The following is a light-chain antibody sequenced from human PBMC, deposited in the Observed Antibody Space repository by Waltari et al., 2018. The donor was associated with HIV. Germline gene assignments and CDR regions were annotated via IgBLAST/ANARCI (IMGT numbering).Light chain of an antibody. Sequence: IQLTQSPSSLSVSVGDRVTLTCQASHDISTYLDWYQQKAGKAPKLLIFDGSNLETGAPARFSGRGAGTDFTLTISSLQPGDVGTYYCQEYANRPPFSFGGGTKVDIK. CDR2: DGS. J-gene: IGKJ4*01. CDR1: HDISTY. V-gene: IGKV1-33*01. CDR3: QEYANRPPFS.